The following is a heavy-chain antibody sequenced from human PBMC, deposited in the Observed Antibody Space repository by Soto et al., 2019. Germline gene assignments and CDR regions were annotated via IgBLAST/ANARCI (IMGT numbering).Heavy chain of an antibody. D-gene: IGHD3-10*01. CDR2: ISWNSGSI. J-gene: IGHJ4*02. CDR1: GFTFDDYA. CDR3: AKGGDWFGETQNVDDH. Sequence: GGSLRLSCAASGFTFDDYAMHWVRQAPGKGLEWVSGISWNSGSIGYADSVKGRFTISRDNAKNSLYLQMNSLRAEDTALYYCAKGGDWFGETQNVDDHWGQGTLVTVSS. V-gene: IGHV3-9*01.